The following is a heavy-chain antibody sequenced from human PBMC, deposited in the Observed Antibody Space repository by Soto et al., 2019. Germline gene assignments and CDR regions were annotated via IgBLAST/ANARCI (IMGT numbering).Heavy chain of an antibody. V-gene: IGHV3-7*01. Sequence: GGSLRLSCAASGFTISSYWMSWVRQAPGKGLEWVANIKQDGSEKYYVDSVKGRFTISRDNAKNSLYLQMNSLRAEDTAVYYCASQVATILRNYYYHYMDVWGKGTTDPVSS. CDR2: IKQDGSEK. CDR1: GFTISSYW. J-gene: IGHJ6*03. D-gene: IGHD5-12*01. CDR3: ASQVATILRNYYYHYMDV.